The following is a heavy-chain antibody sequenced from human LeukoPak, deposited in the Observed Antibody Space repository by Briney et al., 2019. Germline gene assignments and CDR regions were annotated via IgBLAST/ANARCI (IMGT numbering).Heavy chain of an antibody. CDR1: GYTFTGYY. V-gene: IGHV1-2*02. CDR3: ARDGGIAVAGDNLDY. Sequence: ASVKVSCKASGYTFTGYYMHWVRQAPGQGLEWMGWINPNSGGTNYAQKFQGRVTMTRDTSISTAYMELSRLRSDDTAVYYCARDGGIAVAGDNLDYWGQGTLVTVSS. CDR2: INPNSGGT. J-gene: IGHJ4*02. D-gene: IGHD6-19*01.